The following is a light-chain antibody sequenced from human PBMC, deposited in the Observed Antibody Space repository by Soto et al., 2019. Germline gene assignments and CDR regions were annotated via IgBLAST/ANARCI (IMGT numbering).Light chain of an antibody. CDR2: GSS. CDR1: SSNIGAGYD. V-gene: IGLV1-40*01. Sequence: QSVLTQPPSVSGAPGQRVTISCTRSSSNIGAGYDVHWYQQLPGTAPKLLIYGSSNRPSGVPDRFSGSNSGTSASLAITGLQAEDEADYYCQSYDSSLSGSVFGGGTKLTVL. J-gene: IGLJ3*02. CDR3: QSYDSSLSGSV.